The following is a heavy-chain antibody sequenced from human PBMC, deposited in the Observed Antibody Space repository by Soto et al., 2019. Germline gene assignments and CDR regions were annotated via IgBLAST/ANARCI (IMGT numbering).Heavy chain of an antibody. J-gene: IGHJ4*02. V-gene: IGHV4-30-4*01. D-gene: IGHD2-21*01. CDR2: IYYSGST. CDR1: GGSISSGDYY. CDR3: ARLLSPREAFDY. Sequence: SETLSLTCTVSGGSISSGDYYWSWIRQPPGKGLEWIGYIYYSGSTYYNPSLKSRVTISVDTSKNQFSLKLSSVTAADTAVYYCARLLSPREAFDYWGQGTLVTVSS.